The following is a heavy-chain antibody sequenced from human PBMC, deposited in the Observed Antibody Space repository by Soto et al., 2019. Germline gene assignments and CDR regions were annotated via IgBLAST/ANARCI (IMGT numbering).Heavy chain of an antibody. V-gene: IGHV4-59*04. CDR3: GRGDFPAVVDY. J-gene: IGHJ4*02. Sequence: SETLSLTCTVSGGSISSYYWSWIRQPPGKGLEWIGSLSHSGRTFYNASLRSRVEISVETLQFSLRLNSVSAADTAIYYCGRGDFPAVVDYWVRGSLVIVSS. D-gene: IGHD6-6*01. CDR2: LSHSGRT. CDR1: GGSISSYY.